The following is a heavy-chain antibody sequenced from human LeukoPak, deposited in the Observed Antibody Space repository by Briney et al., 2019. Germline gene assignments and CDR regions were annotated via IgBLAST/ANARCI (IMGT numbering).Heavy chain of an antibody. Sequence: PSETLSLTCTVSGGSISSGGYYWSWIRQHPGKGLEWIGYIYYSGSTYYNPSLKSRVTISVDTSKNQFSLKLSSVTAADTAVYYCVRGPWERTVWVSRLNYYGMDVWGQGTTVTVSS. CDR1: GGSISSGGYY. CDR2: IYYSGST. CDR3: VRGPWERTVWVSRLNYYGMDV. D-gene: IGHD3-16*01. J-gene: IGHJ6*02. V-gene: IGHV4-31*03.